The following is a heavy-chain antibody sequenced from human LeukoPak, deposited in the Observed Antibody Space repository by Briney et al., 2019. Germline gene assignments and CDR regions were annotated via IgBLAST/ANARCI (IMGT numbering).Heavy chain of an antibody. CDR1: GISFSSYY. CDR3: ARDFYGSNSLDY. J-gene: IGHJ4*02. Sequence: SGGSLRLSCAASGISFSSYYMHWVRQAPGGGLEWVGDIRSDGSATFCGDSAKGRFTISRDNAKNLLYLQMNSLRGEDTAVYYCARDFYGSNSLDYWGQGTLVTVSS. V-gene: IGHV3-7*01. CDR2: IRSDGSAT. D-gene: IGHD2/OR15-2a*01.